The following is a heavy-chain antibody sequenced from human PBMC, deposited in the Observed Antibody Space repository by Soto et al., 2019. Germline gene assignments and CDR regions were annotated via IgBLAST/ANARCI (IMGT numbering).Heavy chain of an antibody. Sequence: SETLSLTCTVSGGSISNYYWSWIRQPPGKGLEWIGYIYYSGSTNYNPSLKSRVTISVDTSKNQFSLKLSSVTAADTAVYYCARRHYDILTGFNWFDPWGQGTLVTVSS. CDR3: ARRHYDILTGFNWFDP. D-gene: IGHD3-9*01. J-gene: IGHJ5*02. CDR2: IYYSGST. CDR1: GGSISNYY. V-gene: IGHV4-59*08.